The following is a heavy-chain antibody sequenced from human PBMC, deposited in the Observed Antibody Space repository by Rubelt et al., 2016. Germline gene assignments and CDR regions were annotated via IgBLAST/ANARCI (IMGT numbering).Heavy chain of an antibody. CDR3: ARGPYYDFWSGSDY. CDR2: IIPILGIA. CDR1: GGTFSSYA. Sequence: QVQLVQSGAEVKKPGASVKVSCKASGGTFSSYAISWVRQAPGQGLEWMGRIIPILGIANYAQKFQGRVTITADKSTSTAYMELSSLRSDDTAVYYCARGPYYDFWSGSDYWGQGTLVTVSS. V-gene: IGHV1-69*04. J-gene: IGHJ4*02. D-gene: IGHD3-3*01.